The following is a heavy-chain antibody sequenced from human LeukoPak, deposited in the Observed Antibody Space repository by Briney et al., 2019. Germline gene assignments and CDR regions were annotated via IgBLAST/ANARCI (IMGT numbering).Heavy chain of an antibody. D-gene: IGHD2-15*01. CDR2: TYYRSKWYN. V-gene: IGHV6-1*01. CDR3: ARVYCSGGSCSNWFDP. Sequence: SQTLSLTCAISGDSVSSNSAAWNWIRQSPSRGLEWLGRTYYRSKWYNDYAVSVKSRITINPDISKNQFSLQLNSVTPEDTAVYYCARVYCSGGSCSNWFDPWGQGTLVTVSS. J-gene: IGHJ5*02. CDR1: GDSVSSNSAA.